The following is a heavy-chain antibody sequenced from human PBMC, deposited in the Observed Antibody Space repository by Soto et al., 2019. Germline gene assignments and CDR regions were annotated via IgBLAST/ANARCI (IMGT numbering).Heavy chain of an antibody. Sequence: ASVKVSCKTSGYDFTRYFIHWVRQAPGQGLEWMVKVNPTGGSPTFGQKFQGRVTVTTYTSTSTVYMELSSLRSDDTAVYYCSRDLSPYWG. V-gene: IGHV1-46*03. CDR3: SRDLSPY. CDR2: VNPTGGSP. J-gene: IGHJ4*01. CDR1: GYDFTRYF. D-gene: IGHD3-16*02.